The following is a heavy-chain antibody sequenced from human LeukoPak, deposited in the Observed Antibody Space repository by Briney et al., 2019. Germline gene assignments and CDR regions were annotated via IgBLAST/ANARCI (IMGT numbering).Heavy chain of an antibody. Sequence: PSETLSLTCTVSGGSISSSSYYWGWIRQPPGKGLEWIGSIYYSGSTYYNPSLKSRVTISVDTSKYQFSLKLSSVTAADTAVYYCARVPDYYFDYWGQGTLVTVSS. CDR3: ARVPDYYFDY. CDR1: GGSISSSSYY. J-gene: IGHJ4*02. CDR2: IYYSGST. D-gene: IGHD1-14*01. V-gene: IGHV4-39*07.